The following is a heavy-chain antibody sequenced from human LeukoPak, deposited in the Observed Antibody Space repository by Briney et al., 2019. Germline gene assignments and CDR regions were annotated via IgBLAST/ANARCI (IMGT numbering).Heavy chain of an antibody. D-gene: IGHD3-10*01. CDR2: INHSGST. CDR3: ARGTYYGSGSCGFYYFDY. J-gene: IGHJ4*02. CDR1: GGSFSGYH. V-gene: IGHV4-34*01. Sequence: PSETLSLTCAVYGGSFSGYHWSWIRQPPGKGLEWIGEINHSGSTNYNPSLKSRVTISVDTSKNQFSLKLSSVTAADTAVYYCARGTYYGSGSCGFYYFDYWGQGTLVTDSS.